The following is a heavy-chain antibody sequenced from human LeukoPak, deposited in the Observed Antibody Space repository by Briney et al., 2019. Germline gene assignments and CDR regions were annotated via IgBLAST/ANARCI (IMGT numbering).Heavy chain of an antibody. J-gene: IGHJ3*02. CDR3: ARDVVVTSSPDAFDI. Sequence: SETLSLTCAVSGDSVTSGGYFWTWIRQHPGKGLEWIGSISNSGTTSYNPSLKSRVSISLDTSNNHFSLRLGSVTAADTAAYFCARDVVVTSSPDAFDIWGQGTMVTVSS. CDR2: ISNSGTT. D-gene: IGHD2-21*02. V-gene: IGHV4-31*11. CDR1: GDSVTSGGYF.